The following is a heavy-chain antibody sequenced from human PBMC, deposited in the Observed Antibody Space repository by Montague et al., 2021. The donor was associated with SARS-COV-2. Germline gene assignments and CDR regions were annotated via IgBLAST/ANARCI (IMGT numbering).Heavy chain of an antibody. D-gene: IGHD3-9*01. Sequence: PALVKPTQTLTLTCTFSGFSLSTSGMRASWIRQSPGKALEWLARIDWDXDKFYSTSLKTRLTISKDTSKNQVVLTMTNMDPVDTATYYCARSYYDILTAYYTPFDYWGQGTLVTVSS. CDR3: ARSYYDILTAYYTPFDY. CDR1: GFSLSTSGMR. V-gene: IGHV2-70*04. J-gene: IGHJ4*02. CDR2: IDWDXDK.